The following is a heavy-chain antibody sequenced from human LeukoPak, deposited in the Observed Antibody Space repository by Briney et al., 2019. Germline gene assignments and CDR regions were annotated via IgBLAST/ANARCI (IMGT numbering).Heavy chain of an antibody. V-gene: IGHV1-8*01. CDR3: ARAFWGGSYNWFDP. J-gene: IGHJ5*02. CDR2: MNPNSGNT. Sequence: GASVKVSCKASGYTFTGYDINWVRQATGQGLEWMGWMNPNSGNTGYAQKFQGRVTMTRNTSISTAYMELSSLRSEDTAVYYCARAFWGGSYNWFDPWGQGTLVTVSS. CDR1: GYTFTGYD. D-gene: IGHD3-16*01.